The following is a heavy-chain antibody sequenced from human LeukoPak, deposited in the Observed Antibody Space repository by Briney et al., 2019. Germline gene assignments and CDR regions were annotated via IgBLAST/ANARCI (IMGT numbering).Heavy chain of an antibody. CDR3: GVVAATHTFDP. CDR2: IYSGGST. CDR1: GFTVSSNY. Sequence: GGSLRLSCAASGFTVSSNYMSWVRQAPGKGLEWVSVIYSGGSTYYADSVKSRFTISRDNSKNTLYLQMNSLRAEDTAVYYCGVVAATHTFDPWGQGTLVTVSS. V-gene: IGHV3-66*01. D-gene: IGHD2-15*01. J-gene: IGHJ5*02.